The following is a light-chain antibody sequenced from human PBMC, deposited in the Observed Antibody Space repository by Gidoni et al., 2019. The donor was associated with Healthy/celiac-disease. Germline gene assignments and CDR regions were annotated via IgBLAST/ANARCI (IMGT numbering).Light chain of an antibody. J-gene: IGLJ1*01. CDR3: NSRDSSGNHYV. V-gene: IGLV3-19*01. Sequence: SSYLTQDPAASVSLGHTVRITCPGDSLRSYYASWYQQKPEQSPVLVIYGKNNRPSGIPDRFSGSSSGNTASLTITGAQAEDEADYYCNSRDSSGNHYVFGTGTKVTVL. CDR2: GKN. CDR1: SLRSYY.